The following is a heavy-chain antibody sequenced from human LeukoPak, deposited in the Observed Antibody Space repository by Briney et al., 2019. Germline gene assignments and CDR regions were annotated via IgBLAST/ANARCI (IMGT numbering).Heavy chain of an antibody. CDR1: GYTFSIYW. D-gene: IGHD6-13*01. CDR3: ARHSAGTWNYFDF. Sequence: GESLKISCKGSGYTFSIYWIGWVRQMPGKGLEWMGIIYPGDSDTRYNPSFQGQVTISADKSISTAYLQWSSLKASDTAMYYCARHSAGTWNYFDFWGRGTLVTVSS. CDR2: IYPGDSDT. V-gene: IGHV5-51*01. J-gene: IGHJ4*02.